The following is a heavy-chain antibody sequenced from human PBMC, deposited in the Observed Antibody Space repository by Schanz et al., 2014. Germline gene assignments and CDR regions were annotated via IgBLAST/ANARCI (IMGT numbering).Heavy chain of an antibody. CDR1: GYTFTRSG. CDR2: IYLSDGST. D-gene: IGHD6-19*01. Sequence: QVQLVQSGAEVKKPGASVKVSCKASGYTFTRSGISWVRQAPGQGLEWMGRIYLSDGSTRYAQKFQGRVTVTRDTSTTTVYMDLSSLISEDTAVYYCAKCIGWYGRCAFDIWGQGTMVTVSS. V-gene: IGHV1-46*01. J-gene: IGHJ3*02. CDR3: AKCIGWYGRCAFDI.